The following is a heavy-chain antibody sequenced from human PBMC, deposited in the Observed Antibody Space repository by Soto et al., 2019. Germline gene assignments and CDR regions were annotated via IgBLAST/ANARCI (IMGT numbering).Heavy chain of an antibody. CDR2: ISSNGGST. Sequence: PVGSLRLSCAASGFTFSSYSMNWVRQAPGKGLEYVSAISSNGGSTYYADSVKGRFTISRDNSKNTLYLQMSSLRAEDTAVYYCALDPSGEYYFDYWGQGTLVTVSS. CDR1: GFTFSSYS. V-gene: IGHV3-64D*06. J-gene: IGHJ4*02. CDR3: ALDPSGEYYFDY. D-gene: IGHD3-10*01.